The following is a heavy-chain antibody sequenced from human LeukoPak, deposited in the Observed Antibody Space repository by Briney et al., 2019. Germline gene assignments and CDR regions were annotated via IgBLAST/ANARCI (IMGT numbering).Heavy chain of an antibody. D-gene: IGHD3-22*01. J-gene: IGHJ4*02. CDR3: ATDLLYYYDSSGYYYFDY. CDR1: GYTLTELS. V-gene: IGHV1-24*01. CDR2: FDPEDGET. Sequence: GASVKVSCKVSGYTLTELSMHWVRQAPGKGLEWMGGFDPEDGETIYAQKFQGRVTMTEDTSTDTAYMELSSLRSEDTAVYYCATDLLYYYDSSGYYYFDYWGRGTLVTVSS.